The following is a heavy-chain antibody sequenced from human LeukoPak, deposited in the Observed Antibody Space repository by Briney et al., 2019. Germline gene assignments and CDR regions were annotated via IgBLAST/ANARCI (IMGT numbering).Heavy chain of an antibody. CDR2: ISYDGGNK. CDR3: ASLYYYDSSGPLDY. V-gene: IGHV3-30-3*01. J-gene: IGHJ4*02. Sequence: GRSLRPSCAASGFTFSSYAMHWVRQAPGKGLEWVAVISYDGGNKYYADSVKGRFTISRDNSKNTLYLQMNSLRAEDTAVYYCASLYYYDSSGPLDYWGQGTLVTVSS. CDR1: GFTFSSYA. D-gene: IGHD3-22*01.